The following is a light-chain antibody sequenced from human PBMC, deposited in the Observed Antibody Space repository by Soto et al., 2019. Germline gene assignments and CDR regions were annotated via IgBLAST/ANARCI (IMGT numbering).Light chain of an antibody. CDR3: QRYDSLRT. J-gene: IGKJ1*01. V-gene: IGKV3-20*01. CDR2: GAS. CDR1: QSVSSSY. Sequence: EIVLTQSPGTLSLYTGERATLSCRASQSVSSSYLAWYQQKPGQAPRLLIYGASSRATGIPDRFSGSGSGTDFTLTISRLEPEDFAMYYCQRYDSLRTFGQGTKVDIK.